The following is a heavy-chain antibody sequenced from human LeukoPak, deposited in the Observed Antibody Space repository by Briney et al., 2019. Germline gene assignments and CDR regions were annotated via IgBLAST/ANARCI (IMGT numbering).Heavy chain of an antibody. Sequence: GGSLRLSCAASGFTFSSYGMHWVRQAPGKGLEWVAVISYDGSNKYYADSVKGRFTISRDNSKNTLYLQMNSLRAEDTAVYYCAKDGAGPHFDYWGQGTLVTVSS. CDR1: GFTFSSYG. D-gene: IGHD6-19*01. V-gene: IGHV3-30*18. CDR3: AKDGAGPHFDY. CDR2: ISYDGSNK. J-gene: IGHJ4*02.